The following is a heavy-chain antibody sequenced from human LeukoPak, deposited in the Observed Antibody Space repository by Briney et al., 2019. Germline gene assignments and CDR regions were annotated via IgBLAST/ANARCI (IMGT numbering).Heavy chain of an antibody. CDR1: GFTVSSNY. CDR2: IYSGGST. D-gene: IGHD2-21*02. CDR3: ARGPRHIVVVTAPRGGMDV. J-gene: IGHJ6*02. V-gene: IGHV3-53*01. Sequence: GGSLRLSCAASGFTVSSNYMSWVRQAPGKGLEWVSVIYSGGSTYYADSVKGRFTISRDNSKNTLYLQMNSLRAEDTAVYYCARGPRHIVVVTAPRGGMDVWGQGTTVTVSS.